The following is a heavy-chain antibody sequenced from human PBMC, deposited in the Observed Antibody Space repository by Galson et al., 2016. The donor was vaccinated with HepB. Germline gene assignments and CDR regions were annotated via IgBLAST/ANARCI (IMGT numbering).Heavy chain of an antibody. D-gene: IGHD2-2*01. CDR3: ARLITRYCRSSTCSNHDINWFDP. CDR1: GDSIGISSYS. Sequence: SETLSLTCTVSGDSIGISSYSWGWIRQPPGKGLEWVGEIYQSGTTNYNVSLKSRVTISVDKSRNQFSLKMNSVTAADTAVYYCARLITRYCRSSTCSNHDINWFDPWGQGTLVTVSS. V-gene: IGHV4-39*07. J-gene: IGHJ5*02. CDR2: IYQSGTT.